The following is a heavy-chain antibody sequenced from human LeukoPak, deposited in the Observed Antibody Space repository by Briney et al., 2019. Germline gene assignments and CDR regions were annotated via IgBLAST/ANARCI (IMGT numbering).Heavy chain of an antibody. J-gene: IGHJ4*02. CDR3: ATALRYFDWLAFDY. V-gene: IGHV4-39*07. Sequence: PSETLSLTCTVSGGSISTASYYWGWIRQPPGKGLEWIGTIYYSGSTYYNPSLKSRVTISVDRSKNQFSLKLSSVTAADTAVYYCATALRYFDWLAFDYWGQGTLVTVSS. D-gene: IGHD3-9*01. CDR2: IYYSGST. CDR1: GGSISTASYY.